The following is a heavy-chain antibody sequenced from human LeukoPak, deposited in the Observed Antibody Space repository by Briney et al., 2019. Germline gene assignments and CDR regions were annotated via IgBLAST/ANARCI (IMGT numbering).Heavy chain of an antibody. CDR2: IYTSGST. J-gene: IGHJ4*02. V-gene: IGHV4-4*07. Sequence: SETLSLTCTISGGSFSSYYWSWIRQPAGKGLEWNGRIYTSGSTNYNSSLKSRVTMSVDTSKNQVSLKLSSVTAADTAVYYCATGDGYNSFDYWGQGTLVTVSS. CDR1: GGSFSSYY. D-gene: IGHD5-24*01. CDR3: ATGDGYNSFDY.